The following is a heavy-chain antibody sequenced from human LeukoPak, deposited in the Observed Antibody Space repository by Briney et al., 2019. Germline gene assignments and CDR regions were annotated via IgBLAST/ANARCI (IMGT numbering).Heavy chain of an antibody. CDR2: INHSGST. CDR3: ARTRGYSYGYFRFDY. V-gene: IGHV4-34*01. CDR1: GRSFSGYY. J-gene: IGHJ4*02. Sequence: SETLSLTCAVYGRSFSGYYWSWIRQPPGKGLEWIGEINHSGSTNYNPSLKSRVTISVDTSKNQFSLKLSSVTAADTAVYYCARTRGYSYGYFRFDYWGQGTLVTVSS. D-gene: IGHD5-18*01.